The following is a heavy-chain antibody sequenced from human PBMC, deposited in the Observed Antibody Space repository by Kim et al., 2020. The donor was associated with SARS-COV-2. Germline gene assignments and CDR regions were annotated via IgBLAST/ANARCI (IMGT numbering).Heavy chain of an antibody. D-gene: IGHD2-2*01. J-gene: IGHJ1*01. Sequence: GGSLRLSCAASGFTVSSNYMSWVRQAPGKGLEWVSVIYSGGSTYYADSVKGRFTISRDNSRNTLYLQMNSLRAEDTAVYYCALRQGVVPAAYASDPHFQHWGQGTLVTVSS. CDR1: GFTVSSNY. CDR3: ALRQGVVPAAYASDPHFQH. V-gene: IGHV3-53*01. CDR2: IYSGGST.